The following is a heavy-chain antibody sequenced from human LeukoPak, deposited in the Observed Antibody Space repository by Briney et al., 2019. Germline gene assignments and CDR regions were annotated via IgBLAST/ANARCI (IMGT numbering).Heavy chain of an antibody. CDR3: AIALGYCSGGSCYPWFDP. D-gene: IGHD2-15*01. J-gene: IGHJ5*02. CDR2: IIPIFGTA. CDR1: GGTFSSYA. V-gene: IGHV1-69*05. Sequence: GASVKVSRKASGGTFSSYAISWVRQAPGQGLEWMGGIIPIFGTANYAQKFQGRVTITTDESTSTAYMELSSLRSEDTAVYYCAIALGYCSGGSCYPWFDPWGQGTLVTVSS.